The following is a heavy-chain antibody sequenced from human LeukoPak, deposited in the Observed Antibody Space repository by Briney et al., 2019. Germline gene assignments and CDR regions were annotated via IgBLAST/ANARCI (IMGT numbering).Heavy chain of an antibody. J-gene: IGHJ4*02. CDR1: GYSFTTYW. V-gene: IGHV5-51*01. CDR3: ARHGRSGTGTFYRREVDY. Sequence: GESLKISCKASGYSFTTYWISWLRQLPGQVLEWTGIIYPGDSDTRYSPSFQGQVTISADKSTSTAYLQWSSLKASDIAVYYCARHGRSGTGTFYRREVDYWGQGTLVTVSS. CDR2: IYPGDSDT. D-gene: IGHD2/OR15-2a*01.